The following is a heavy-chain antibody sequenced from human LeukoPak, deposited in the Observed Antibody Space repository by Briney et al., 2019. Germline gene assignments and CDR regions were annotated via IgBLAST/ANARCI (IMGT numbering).Heavy chain of an antibody. V-gene: IGHV3-21*01. CDR2: IRSYSSYI. CDR3: ARFAEVYYYVDV. Sequence: GGSLRLSCAASGFTLDNYNFNWVRQAPGKGLDWVASIRSYSSYIHYADSVKGRFTISRDDAKKSLYLQMDSLRAEDTAVYFCARFAEVYYYVDVWGTGTTVIVSS. CDR1: GFTLDNYN. J-gene: IGHJ6*03. D-gene: IGHD2-21*01.